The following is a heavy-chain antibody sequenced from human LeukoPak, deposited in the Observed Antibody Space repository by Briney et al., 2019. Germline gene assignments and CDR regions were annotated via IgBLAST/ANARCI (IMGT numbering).Heavy chain of an antibody. J-gene: IGHJ4*02. CDR1: GFSFSSYG. CDR3: AKGPSETAMATAFDY. D-gene: IGHD5-18*01. Sequence: GRSLRLSCAASGFSFSSYGMHWVRQSPGKGLEWVAVIWYDGSNKYYADSVKGRFTISRDNSKNTLYLQTNSLRAEDTALYYCAKGPSETAMATAFDYWGQGTLVTVSS. CDR2: IWYDGSNK. V-gene: IGHV3-33*06.